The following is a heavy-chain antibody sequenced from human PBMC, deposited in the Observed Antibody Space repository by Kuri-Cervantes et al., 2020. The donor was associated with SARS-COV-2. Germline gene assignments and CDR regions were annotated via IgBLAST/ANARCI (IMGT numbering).Heavy chain of an antibody. Sequence: GESLKISCAASGFTFSSYAMSWVRQAPGRGLEWVSAISGSGGSTYYADSVKSRFTISRDNSKNTLYLQMNSLRAEDTAVYYCAKAPIGGSYFFDYWGQGTLVTVSS. CDR2: ISGSGGST. D-gene: IGHD1-26*01. V-gene: IGHV3-23*01. CDR1: GFTFSSYA. J-gene: IGHJ4*02. CDR3: AKAPIGGSYFFDY.